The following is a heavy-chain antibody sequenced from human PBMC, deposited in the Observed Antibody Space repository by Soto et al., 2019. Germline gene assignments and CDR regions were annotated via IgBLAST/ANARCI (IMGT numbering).Heavy chain of an antibody. Sequence: SETLSLTCAVYGGSFSGYYWSWIRQPPGKGLEWIGEINHSGSTNYNPSLKSRVTISVDTSKNQFSLKLSSVTAADTAVYYCARADYGDAIYYFDYWGQGTLVTVS. CDR3: ARADYGDAIYYFDY. CDR1: GGSFSGYY. D-gene: IGHD4-17*01. J-gene: IGHJ4*02. CDR2: INHSGST. V-gene: IGHV4-34*01.